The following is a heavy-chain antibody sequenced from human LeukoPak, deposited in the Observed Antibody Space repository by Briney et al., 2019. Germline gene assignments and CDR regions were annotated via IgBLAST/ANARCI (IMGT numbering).Heavy chain of an antibody. CDR1: GFTVSTNY. J-gene: IGHJ6*03. V-gene: IGHV3-66*01. CDR2: IYRGGST. CDR3: ARDYYDSSGYYQDYYYYMDV. Sequence: PGGSLRLSCTASGFTVSTNYMGWVRQAPGKGLEWVSVIYRGGSTYYADSVKGRFTISRDNSKNALYLQMNSLRAEDTAVYYCARDYYDSSGYYQDYYYYMDVWGKGTTVTVSS. D-gene: IGHD3-22*01.